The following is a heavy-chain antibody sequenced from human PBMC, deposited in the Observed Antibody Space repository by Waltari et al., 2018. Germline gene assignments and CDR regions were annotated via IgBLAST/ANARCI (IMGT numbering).Heavy chain of an antibody. Sequence: GLEWMGWINPNSGGTNYAQKFQGRVTMTRDTSISTAYMELSRLRSDDTAVYYCARDLEMATITNYWYFDLWGRGTLVTVSS. CDR2: INPNSGGT. D-gene: IGHD5-12*01. CDR3: ARDLEMATITNYWYFDL. V-gene: IGHV1-2*02. J-gene: IGHJ2*01.